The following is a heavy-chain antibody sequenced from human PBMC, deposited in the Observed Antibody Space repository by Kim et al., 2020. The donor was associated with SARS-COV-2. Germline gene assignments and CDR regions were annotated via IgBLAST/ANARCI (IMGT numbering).Heavy chain of an antibody. V-gene: IGHV1-69*04. CDR1: GGTFSSYA. Sequence: SVKVSCKASGGTFSSYAISWVRQAPGQGLEWMGRIIPILGTANNAQTFQGRVTITADKSTSTASMELSSLRSEDTAAYYCAGEVGQELDYYYYGTDGWG. J-gene: IGHJ6*02. D-gene: IGHD6-13*01. CDR2: IIPILGTA. CDR3: AGEVGQELDYYYYGTDG.